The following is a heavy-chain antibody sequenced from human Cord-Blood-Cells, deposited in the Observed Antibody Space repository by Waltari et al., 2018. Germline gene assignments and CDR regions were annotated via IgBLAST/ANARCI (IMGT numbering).Heavy chain of an antibody. CDR1: GYTFTGYY. CDR3: ARSHYGSGSDTAFDI. V-gene: IGHV1-2*04. Sequence: QVQLVQSGAEVKKPGASVKVSCKASGYTFTGYYMHWVRQAPGQGREWMGWIKPNSGGTNYAQKFQGWVTMTRDTSSSTAYMELSRLRSDDTAVYYCARSHYGSGSDTAFDIWGQGTMVTVSS. CDR2: IKPNSGGT. J-gene: IGHJ3*02. D-gene: IGHD3-10*01.